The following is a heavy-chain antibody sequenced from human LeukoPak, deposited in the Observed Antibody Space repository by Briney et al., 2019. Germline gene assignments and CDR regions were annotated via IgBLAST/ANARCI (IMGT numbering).Heavy chain of an antibody. D-gene: IGHD3-10*01. V-gene: IGHV1-69*05. CDR3: ASAGYYYGSGSYYNGPFDY. Sequence: GASVKVSCKASGGTFTSYAISWVRQAPGQGLEWMGRIIPIFGTANYAQKFQGRVTITTDASTSTAYMELSSLRSEDTAVYYCASAGYYYGSGSYYNGPFDYWGQGTLVTVSS. CDR2: IIPIFGTA. CDR1: GGTFTSYA. J-gene: IGHJ4*02.